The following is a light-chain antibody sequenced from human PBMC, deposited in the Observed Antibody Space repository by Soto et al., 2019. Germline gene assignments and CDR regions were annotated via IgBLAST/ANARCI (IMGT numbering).Light chain of an antibody. CDR3: QSYDSNLSVV. CDR2: GNS. Sequence: QAVLTQPPSVSGAPGQRVTISCTGSSSNIGTGYDVHWYQQLPGTAPKLLIYGNSNRPSGVPDRFSGSKSSTSASLAITGLQAEDEADYYCQSYDSNLSVVFGGGTKVTVL. J-gene: IGLJ2*01. V-gene: IGLV1-40*01. CDR1: SSNIGTGYD.